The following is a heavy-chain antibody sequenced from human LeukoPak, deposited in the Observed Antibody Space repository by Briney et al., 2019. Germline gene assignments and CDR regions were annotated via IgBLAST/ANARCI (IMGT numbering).Heavy chain of an antibody. D-gene: IGHD5-18*01. Sequence: GGSLRLSCAASGFTFSTYSMTWVRQAPGKGLEWVSSISSGSSDISYADSVKGRFTISRDNAKYSLYLQVDSLRAEDTAVYYCARLTGVVNAFDYWGQGTLVTVSS. CDR2: ISSGSSDI. V-gene: IGHV3-21*01. CDR1: GFTFSTYS. CDR3: ARLTGVVNAFDY. J-gene: IGHJ4*02.